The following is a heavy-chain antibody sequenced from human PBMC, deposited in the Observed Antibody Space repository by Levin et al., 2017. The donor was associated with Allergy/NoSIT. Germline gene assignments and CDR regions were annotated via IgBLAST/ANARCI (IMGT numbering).Heavy chain of an antibody. CDR1: GFTVSSNY. V-gene: IGHV3-53*01. CDR2: IYSGGST. J-gene: IGHJ6*02. Sequence: TGGSLRLSCAASGFTVSSNYMSWVRQAPGKGLEWVSVIYSGGSTYYADSVKGRFTISRDNSKNTLYLQMNSLRAEDTAVYYCASRSSGYYRDYYYYGMDVWGQGTTVTVSS. CDR3: ASRSSGYYRDYYYYGMDV. D-gene: IGHD3-22*01.